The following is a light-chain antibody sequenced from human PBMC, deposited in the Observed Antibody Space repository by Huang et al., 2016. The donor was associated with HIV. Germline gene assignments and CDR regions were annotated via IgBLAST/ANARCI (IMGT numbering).Light chain of an antibody. CDR3: QQYSRWPPA. Sequence: EIVMTQSPPTLSVSPGERDALSCRASQSVSDNLAWYQQKPGQAPRVLIYGASTRATVIPARSSGSGSETEFTLTIRSLQSEDVAVYYCQQYSRWPPAFGGGTKVEIK. V-gene: IGKV3-15*01. CDR2: GAS. J-gene: IGKJ4*01. CDR1: QSVSDN.